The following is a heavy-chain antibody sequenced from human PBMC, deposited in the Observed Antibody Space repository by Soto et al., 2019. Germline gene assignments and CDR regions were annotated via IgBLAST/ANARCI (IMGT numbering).Heavy chain of an antibody. Sequence: QLQLQESGPGLVKPSETLSLPCSVSGGSISGAYYYWGWIRPSPGKGLEYIGSIHYTGRTYYNPSLQGRGTVSVDTAKSQCALRLVSVTAADTAVYDCARHGSGTYYPIDYWGQGTLGTVSS. CDR1: GGSISGAYYY. CDR2: IHYTGRT. D-gene: IGHD3-10*01. J-gene: IGHJ4*02. CDR3: ARHGSGTYYPIDY. V-gene: IGHV4-39*01.